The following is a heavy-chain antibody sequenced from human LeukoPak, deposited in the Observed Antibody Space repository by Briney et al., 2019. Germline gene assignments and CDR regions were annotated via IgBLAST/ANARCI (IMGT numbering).Heavy chain of an antibody. CDR3: ARDWSDTIFGVVNDY. Sequence: GGSLRLSCAASGFTFSSYWMHWVRQAPGKGLVWVSRINSDGSSTSYADSEKGRFTISRDNAKNTLYLQMNSLRAEDTAVYYCARDWSDTIFGVVNDYWGQGTLVTVSS. CDR1: GFTFSSYW. CDR2: INSDGSST. V-gene: IGHV3-74*01. J-gene: IGHJ4*02. D-gene: IGHD3-3*01.